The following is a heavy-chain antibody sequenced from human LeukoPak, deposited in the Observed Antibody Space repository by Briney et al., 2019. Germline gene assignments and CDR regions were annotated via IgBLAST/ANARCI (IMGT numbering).Heavy chain of an antibody. CDR1: GYTFTDYY. CDR2: INPNSGGT. Sequence: ASVKVSCKASGYTFTDYYLHWVRQAPGQGLEWMGWINPNSGGTNYAQTFQGRVTMTRDTSITTAYLELSRLRSDDTAVYYCATIGYNHYFDYWGQGTLVTVSS. D-gene: IGHD5-24*01. CDR3: ATIGYNHYFDY. V-gene: IGHV1-2*02. J-gene: IGHJ4*02.